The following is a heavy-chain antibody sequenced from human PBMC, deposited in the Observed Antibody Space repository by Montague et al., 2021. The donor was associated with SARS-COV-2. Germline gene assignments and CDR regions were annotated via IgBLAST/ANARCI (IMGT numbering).Heavy chain of an antibody. CDR2: IYWDDDK. CDR3: THWQGFGELFDY. D-gene: IGHD3-10*01. CDR1: GFSLTSTTVD. V-gene: IGHV2-5*02. Sequence: PALVKPTQTLTLTCTFSGFSLTSTTVDVSWIRQPPGKALEWLALIYWDDDKRYSPSLKSRLTISKDTSRNQVVLTMANMDPEDTATYYCTHWQGFGELFDYWGQGTLVTVSS. J-gene: IGHJ4*02.